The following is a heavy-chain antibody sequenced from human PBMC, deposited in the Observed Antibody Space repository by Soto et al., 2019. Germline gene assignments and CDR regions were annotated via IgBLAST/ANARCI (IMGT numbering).Heavy chain of an antibody. V-gene: IGHV3-23*01. CDR1: GFTFSSYA. J-gene: IGHJ4*02. D-gene: IGHD2-15*01. Sequence: EVQLLESGGGLVQPGGSLRLSCAASGFTFSSYAMTWVRQAPGKGLEWVSSITTTGGTKYYADSVKGRFTISRDNSKNTVYLQATSLRAEDTAVYYCVKDCTGGSCSAGYWGQGTLVTVSS. CDR3: VKDCTGGSCSAGY. CDR2: ITTTGGTK.